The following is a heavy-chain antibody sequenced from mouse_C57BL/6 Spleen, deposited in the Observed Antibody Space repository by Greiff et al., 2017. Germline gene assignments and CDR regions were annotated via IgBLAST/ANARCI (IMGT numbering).Heavy chain of an antibody. D-gene: IGHD6-1*01. CDR2: ISYDGSN. Sequence: EVKLMESGPGLVKPSPSLSLTCSVTGYSITSGYYWNWIRQFPGNKLEWMGYISYDGSNNYNPSLKNRISITRDTSKNHFFLKLKSGTTEDTAPDYCARARSAGVWYIEVWGTGTTVTASS. CDR1: GYSITSGYY. V-gene: IGHV3-6*01. J-gene: IGHJ1*03. CDR3: ARARSAGVWYIEV.